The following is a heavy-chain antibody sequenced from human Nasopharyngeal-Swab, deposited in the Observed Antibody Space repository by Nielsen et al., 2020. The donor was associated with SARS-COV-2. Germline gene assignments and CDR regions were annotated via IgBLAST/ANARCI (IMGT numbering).Heavy chain of an antibody. CDR3: ASLLWFGELPSDYYYYGMDV. Sequence: GGSLRLSCAASGFTFSDYYMSWIRQAPGKGLEWVSYISSSGSTIYYADSVKGRFTISRDNAKNSLYLQMNSLRAEDMAVYYCASLLWFGELPSDYYYYGMDVWGQGTTVTVSS. D-gene: IGHD3-10*01. CDR1: GFTFSDYY. CDR2: ISSSGSTI. J-gene: IGHJ6*02. V-gene: IGHV3-11*04.